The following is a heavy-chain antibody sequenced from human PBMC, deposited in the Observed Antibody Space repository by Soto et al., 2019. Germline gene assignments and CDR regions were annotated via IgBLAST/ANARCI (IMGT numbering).Heavy chain of an antibody. J-gene: IGHJ6*02. CDR3: AKEGGIATLGRVHGSYYYYGLDV. V-gene: IGHV1-24*01. CDR1: GYTVSELS. CDR2: VDPEDGET. D-gene: IGHD1-26*01. Sequence: ASVKVYFKVSGYTVSELSIHWVRQAPGKGLEWLAGVDPEDGETVYAQKFQGRVTMTEETSTDTAYTELSGLRPEDSAVYYCAKEGGIATLGRVHGSYYYYGLDVWGHGTTVTVSS.